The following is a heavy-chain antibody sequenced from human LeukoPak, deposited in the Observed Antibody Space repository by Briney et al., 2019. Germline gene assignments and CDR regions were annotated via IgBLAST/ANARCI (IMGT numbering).Heavy chain of an antibody. CDR2: INPNSGGT. CDR3: ARDPSSTVDAFDI. CDR1: GYTFTGYY. Sequence: ASVKVSCKASGYTFTGYYMHWVRQAPGQGLEWMGWINPNSGGTNYAQKFQGWVTMTRDTSISTAYMELSRLRSDDTAVYYCARDPSSTVDAFDIWGQGTMVTVSS. J-gene: IGHJ3*02. V-gene: IGHV1-2*04. D-gene: IGHD4-17*01.